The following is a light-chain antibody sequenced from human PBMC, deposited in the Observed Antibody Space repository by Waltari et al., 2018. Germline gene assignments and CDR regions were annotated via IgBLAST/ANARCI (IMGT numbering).Light chain of an antibody. J-gene: IGKJ1*01. CDR3: QHYVNLPVT. CDR1: QSVGRT. V-gene: IGKV3-20*01. CDR2: GAS. Sequence: EIVLTQSPGTLSLSPGERAIVSCRASQSVGRTLAWYQQKPGQAPRLLIYGASNRATGIPDRFIGSGSGTEFSLTISGLEPEDFAVYYCQHYVNLPVTFGQGTKVEI.